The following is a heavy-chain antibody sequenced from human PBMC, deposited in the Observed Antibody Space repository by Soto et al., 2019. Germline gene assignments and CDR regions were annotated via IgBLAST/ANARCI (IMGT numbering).Heavy chain of an antibody. CDR2: ISYDGSNK. J-gene: IGHJ2*01. CDR1: GFTFSSYA. D-gene: IGHD1-1*01. V-gene: IGHV3-30-3*01. CDR3: ARDRYPFDL. Sequence: GGSLRLSCAASGFTFSSYAMHWVRQAPGKGLEWVTVISYDGSNKYYTDSVKGRFTISRDNSKNTLYLQMNSLRAEDTAVYYCARDRYPFDLWGRGTLVTVSS.